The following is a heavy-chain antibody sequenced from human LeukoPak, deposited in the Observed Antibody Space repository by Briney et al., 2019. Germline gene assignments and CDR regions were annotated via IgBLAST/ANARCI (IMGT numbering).Heavy chain of an antibody. V-gene: IGHV3-48*03. D-gene: IGHD1-20*01. CDR1: GFTFSSYE. CDR2: ISSSGSTI. J-gene: IGHJ5*02. CDR3: ARDLGNWNDVGWFDP. Sequence: PGGSLRLSCAASGFTFSSYEMNWVRQAPGKGLEWVSYISSSGSTIYYADSVKGRFTISRDNAKNSLYLQMNSLRAEDTAVYYCARDLGNWNDVGWFDPRGQGTLVTVSS.